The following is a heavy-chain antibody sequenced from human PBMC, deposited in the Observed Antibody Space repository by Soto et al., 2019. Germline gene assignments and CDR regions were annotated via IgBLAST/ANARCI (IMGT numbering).Heavy chain of an antibody. CDR1: GFTFSSYS. V-gene: IGHV3-48*02. Sequence: ESGGGLVQPGGSLRLSCAASGFTFSSYSMNWVRQAPGKGLEWVSYISSSSSTIYYADSVKGRFTISRDNAKNSLYLQMNSLRDEDTAVYYCARAHGYSYGGTPDYWGQGTLVTVSS. CDR2: ISSSSSTI. J-gene: IGHJ4*02. D-gene: IGHD5-18*01. CDR3: ARAHGYSYGGTPDY.